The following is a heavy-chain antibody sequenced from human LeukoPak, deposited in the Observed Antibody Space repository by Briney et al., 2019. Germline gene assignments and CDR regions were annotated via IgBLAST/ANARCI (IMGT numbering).Heavy chain of an antibody. J-gene: IGHJ6*02. CDR2: IWFDGSSK. Sequence: GGSLRLSCAASGFTFSSYGMHCVRQAPGKGLKWEAVIWFDGSSKYYADSVKGRFTISRDNSKNTLYLQMSSLRAEDTAVYFCVRGYSFGPYGMDVWGQGTTVTVSS. CDR1: GFTFSSYG. V-gene: IGHV3-30*02. CDR3: VRGYSFGPYGMDV. D-gene: IGHD2-15*01.